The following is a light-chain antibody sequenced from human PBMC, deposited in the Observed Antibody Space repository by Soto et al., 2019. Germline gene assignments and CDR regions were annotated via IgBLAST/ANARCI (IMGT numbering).Light chain of an antibody. J-gene: IGLJ1*01. CDR1: SSDVGGHDY. Sequence: QSALTQPASVSGSPGQSITISCTGTSSDVGGHDYVSWYQQHPGKAPKLMIYEVNNRPSGVSSRFSGSKSGNTASLTISGLQAEDEADYYCSSYTSSTTYVFGTGTKVT. V-gene: IGLV2-14*01. CDR2: EVN. CDR3: SSYTSSTTYV.